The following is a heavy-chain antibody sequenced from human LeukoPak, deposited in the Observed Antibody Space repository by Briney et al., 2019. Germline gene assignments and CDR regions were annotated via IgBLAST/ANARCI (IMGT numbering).Heavy chain of an antibody. J-gene: IGHJ4*02. CDR3: ARDLSRSFNFDY. CDR1: GDTFSSYA. V-gene: IGHV1-69*04. D-gene: IGHD6-6*01. Sequence: ASVKVSCKASGDTFSSYAISWVRQAPGQGLEWMGRIIPIFGIANYAQKFQGRVTITTDKSTSTAYMELSSLRSEDTAVYYCARDLSRSFNFDYGGQGSLVT. CDR2: IIPIFGIA.